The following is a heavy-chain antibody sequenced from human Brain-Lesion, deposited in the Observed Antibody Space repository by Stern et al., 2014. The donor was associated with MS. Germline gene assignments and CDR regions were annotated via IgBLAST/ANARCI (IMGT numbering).Heavy chain of an antibody. D-gene: IGHD6-13*01. CDR3: ALSSETSDRWYSLGYDL. Sequence: QVQLVQYGAEVTKPGSSVKVSCKASGGTFSKFPSSWVRQAPGQGLEWMGGIFTVFGTPTYAQEFRGRVTITADVSTSTVYMELSSLRSDDTAVYYCALSSETSDRWYSLGYDLWGQGTLVTVSS. V-gene: IGHV1-69*01. J-gene: IGHJ5*02. CDR1: GGTFSKFP. CDR2: IFTVFGTP.